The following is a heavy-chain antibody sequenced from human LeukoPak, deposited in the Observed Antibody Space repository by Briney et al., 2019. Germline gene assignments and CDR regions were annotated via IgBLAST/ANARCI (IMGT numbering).Heavy chain of an antibody. CDR3: ARGRGAARFVTIEFDY. CDR1: GGSFSGYH. CDR2: INHRGST. J-gene: IGHJ4*02. Sequence: PSETLSLTCAVYGGSFSGYHWSWIRQPPGKGLEWIGEINHRGSTNYNPSLKSRVTMLVDTSKNQFSLKLSSVTAADTAVYYCARGRGAARFVTIEFDYWGQGALVTVSS. D-gene: IGHD6-6*01. V-gene: IGHV4-34*01.